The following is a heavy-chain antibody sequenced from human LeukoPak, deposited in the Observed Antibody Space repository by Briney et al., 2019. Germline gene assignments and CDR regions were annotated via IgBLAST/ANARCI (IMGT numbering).Heavy chain of an antibody. CDR2: IRGKADGGIT. Sequence: GGSLRLSCAASGFTFINAWMTWVRQAPGKGLEWVGRIRGKADGGITDYAAPVKGRFTISRDESKDTLYLQMTSLKTEDTAVYYCILAAAGPAYWGQGTLVTVSS. D-gene: IGHD6-13*01. CDR1: GFTFINAW. V-gene: IGHV3-15*01. CDR3: ILAAAGPAY. J-gene: IGHJ4*02.